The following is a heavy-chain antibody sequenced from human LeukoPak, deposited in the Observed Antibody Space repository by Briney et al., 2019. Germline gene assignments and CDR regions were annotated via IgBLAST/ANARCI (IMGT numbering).Heavy chain of an antibody. CDR2: IYSGGSP. Sequence: GGSLRLSCAASGFTVSSNYMSWVRQAPGKGLEWVSVIYSGGSPYYADSVKGRFTISRDNSKNTLYLQMNSLRAEDTAVYYCAREDIVVVPAAMDYYYYYYMDVWGKGTTVTVSS. V-gene: IGHV3-66*02. CDR3: AREDIVVVPAAMDYYYYYYMDV. CDR1: GFTVSSNY. J-gene: IGHJ6*03. D-gene: IGHD2-2*01.